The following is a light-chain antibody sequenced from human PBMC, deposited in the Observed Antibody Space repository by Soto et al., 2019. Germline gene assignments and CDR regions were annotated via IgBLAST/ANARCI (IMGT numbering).Light chain of an antibody. CDR3: AAWDDSLNGVV. V-gene: IGLV1-44*01. J-gene: IGLJ2*01. Sequence: QSALTQPPSASGTPGQRVSISCSGSTSNIGRNTVHWYQQFPGTAPKLLIYANNLRPSGVPDRFSGSTSGTSASLAISGLQSEDEADYYCAAWDDSLNGVVFGGGTKLTVL. CDR2: ANN. CDR1: TSNIGRNT.